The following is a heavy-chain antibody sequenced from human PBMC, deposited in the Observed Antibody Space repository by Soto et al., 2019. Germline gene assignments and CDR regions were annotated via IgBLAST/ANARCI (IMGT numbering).Heavy chain of an antibody. CDR3: ASTGSSPYSGFPWYYYYYMDV. CDR1: GFTVSSNY. J-gene: IGHJ6*03. D-gene: IGHD5-12*01. Sequence: EVQLVESGGGLVQPGGSLRLSCAASGFTVSSNYMSWVRQAPGKGLEWVSVIYSGGSTYYAGSVKGRCTISRHNSKNTRYLQMNSLRAEDTAVYYCASTGSSPYSGFPWYYYYYMDVWGKGTTVTVAS. CDR2: IYSGGST. V-gene: IGHV3-53*04.